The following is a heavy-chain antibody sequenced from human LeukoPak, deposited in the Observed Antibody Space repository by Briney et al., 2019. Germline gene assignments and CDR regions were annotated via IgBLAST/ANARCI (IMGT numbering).Heavy chain of an antibody. V-gene: IGHV3-66*02. CDR2: MYGADAA. CDR1: GFNDSSNY. Sequence: GGSLRLPCAASGFNDSSNYMTWIRQAPGKGREWVSLMYGADAAYYAESVRGRFMISRDNLKNTLFLQMNSLRVEETAVYYCVTSTGQQFIPYDYWGQGTHVTVSS. D-gene: IGHD6-13*01. CDR3: VTSTGQQFIPYDY. J-gene: IGHJ4*02.